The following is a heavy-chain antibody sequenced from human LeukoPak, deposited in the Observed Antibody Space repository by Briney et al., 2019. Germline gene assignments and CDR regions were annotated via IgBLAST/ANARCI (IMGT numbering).Heavy chain of an antibody. D-gene: IGHD2-2*01. V-gene: IGHV3-23*01. CDR3: AKHTLLVVPAATYDY. Sequence: GGSLRLSCAASGFTFSSYAMSWVRQAPGEGLEWVSAISGSGGSTYYADSVKGRFTISRDNSKNTLYLQMNSLRAEDTAVYYCAKHTLLVVPAATYDYWGQGTLVTVSS. CDR1: GFTFSSYA. J-gene: IGHJ4*02. CDR2: ISGSGGST.